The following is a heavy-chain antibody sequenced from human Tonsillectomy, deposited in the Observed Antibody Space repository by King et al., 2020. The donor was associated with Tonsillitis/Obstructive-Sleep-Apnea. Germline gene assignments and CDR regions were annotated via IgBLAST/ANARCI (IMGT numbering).Heavy chain of an antibody. D-gene: IGHD1-1*01. CDR2: ISYIGNT. V-gene: IGHV4-31*03. CDR1: GGSINSAGYY. J-gene: IGHJ6*03. CDR3: ASTRPPYYYYYMDV. Sequence: VQLQESGPRLVRPSQTLSLICTVSGGSINSAGYYWSWLRQHPRKGLEWIGYISYIGNTFYNPSLKSRVTISVDTSKNQFSLKLTSVTAADTAVYYCASTRPPYYYYYMDVWGRGTTVTVSS.